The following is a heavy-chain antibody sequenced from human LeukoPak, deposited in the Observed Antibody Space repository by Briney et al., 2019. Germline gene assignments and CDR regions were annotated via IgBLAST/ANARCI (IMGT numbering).Heavy chain of an antibody. V-gene: IGHV4-59*12. D-gene: IGHD3-22*01. CDR2: ISHSGTI. CDR3: ARELDYDSSGFALPDY. Sequence: NTSETLSLTCTVSGGSITSYYWSWIRQSPGKGLEWISHISHSGTINYNPSLESRVTILADTSKNQFSLKLSSVTAADTAVYYCARELDYDSSGFALPDYWGQGTLVTVSS. CDR1: GGSITSYY. J-gene: IGHJ4*02.